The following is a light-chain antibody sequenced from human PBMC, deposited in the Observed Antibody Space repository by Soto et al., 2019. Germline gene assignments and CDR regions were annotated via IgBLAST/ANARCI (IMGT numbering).Light chain of an antibody. Sequence: EIVLTQSPGTLSLSPGERAILSCRASQSVSSSYLAWYRQKPGQAPSLLIYGASSRATGIPDRFSGTGSGTDFTLTISRLEPEDFAVYYCQQYGSSPYTFGLGTRLEIK. CDR1: QSVSSSY. J-gene: IGKJ5*01. CDR2: GAS. V-gene: IGKV3-20*01. CDR3: QQYGSSPYT.